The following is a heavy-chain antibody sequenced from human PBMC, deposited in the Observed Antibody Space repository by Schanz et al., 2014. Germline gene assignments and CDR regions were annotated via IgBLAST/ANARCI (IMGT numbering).Heavy chain of an antibody. CDR2: ISWNSGTI. CDR1: GFTFSSYS. V-gene: IGHV3-48*04. CDR3: ARGRVLES. D-gene: IGHD1-1*01. Sequence: EVQLVESGGGLVQPGGSLRLSCTASGFTFSSYSMNWVRQAPGKGLEWVSVISWNSGTIGYADSVKGRFTISRDNAKNSLFLQMNSLRPEDTAVYYCARGRVLESWGQGTLVTVSS. J-gene: IGHJ5*02.